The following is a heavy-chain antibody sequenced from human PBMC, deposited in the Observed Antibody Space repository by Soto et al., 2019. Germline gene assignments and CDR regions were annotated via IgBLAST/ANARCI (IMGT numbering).Heavy chain of an antibody. Sequence: SETLSLTCTVSGGSITTYYWRWIRQPPGKGLEWIGEINHSGSTNYNPSPKSRVTISVDTSKNQFSLKLSSVTAADTAVYYCARGRRRVMVRGVISTPSDSLFDSWGQGTLVTVSS. CDR3: ARGRRRVMVRGVISTPSDSLFDS. D-gene: IGHD3-10*01. V-gene: IGHV4-34*01. CDR2: INHSGST. CDR1: GGSITTYY. J-gene: IGHJ4*02.